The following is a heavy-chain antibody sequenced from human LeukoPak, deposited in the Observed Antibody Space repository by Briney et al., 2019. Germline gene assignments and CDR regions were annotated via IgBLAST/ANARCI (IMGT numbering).Heavy chain of an antibody. CDR2: FYTSGST. CDR1: GGSISSYY. V-gene: IGHV4-4*07. D-gene: IGHD3-10*01. Sequence: SETLSLTCTVSGGSISSYYWSWIRQPAGKGLEWIGRFYTSGSTNYNPSLKSRVTMSVDTSKNRFSLKLSSVTAADTAVYYCARDPNYHYDSGSHYFDYWGQGTLVTVSS. CDR3: ARDPNYHYDSGSHYFDY. J-gene: IGHJ4*02.